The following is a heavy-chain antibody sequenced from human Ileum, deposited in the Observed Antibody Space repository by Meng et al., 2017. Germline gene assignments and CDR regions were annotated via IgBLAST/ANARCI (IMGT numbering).Heavy chain of an antibody. V-gene: IGHV3-7*01. Sequence: GESLKISCAASGFTFSTSWMSWVRQAPGKGLEWVANIKQDGSGTNYVDSVRGRVTISRDNAKNSRYLQMNSLRAEDTAVYYCVREAMNDNCCVFQMWGQGTMVTVSS. CDR3: VREAMNDNCCVFQM. CDR1: GFTFSTSW. D-gene: IGHD5-18*01. J-gene: IGHJ3*02. CDR2: IKQDGSGT.